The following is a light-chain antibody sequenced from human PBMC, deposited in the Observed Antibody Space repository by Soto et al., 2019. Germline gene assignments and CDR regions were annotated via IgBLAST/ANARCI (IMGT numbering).Light chain of an antibody. CDR3: QQRSNWPPSIT. V-gene: IGKV3-11*01. CDR1: QSVTTY. Sequence: EIMLTQSPVTLSLSPGERATLSCRASQSVTTYLAWYQQKPGQAPRLLIYDASTRATGIPARFSGSGSGTDFTLTIGSLEPEDFAVYYCQQRSNWPPSITFGQGTRLEIK. CDR2: DAS. J-gene: IGKJ5*01.